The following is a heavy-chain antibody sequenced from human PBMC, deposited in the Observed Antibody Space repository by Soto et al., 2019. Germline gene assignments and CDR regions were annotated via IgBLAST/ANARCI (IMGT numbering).Heavy chain of an antibody. Sequence: ASVKVSCKASGYTFTSYAMHWVRQAPGQRLEWMGWINTGKGNTKYSQKFQGRVTITSDTSASTAYMDLSSLRSEDTAMYYCARAGDDCSDANCYVIDYWGQGTLVTV. V-gene: IGHV1-3*04. D-gene: IGHD2-2*01. CDR1: GYTFTSYA. CDR2: INTGKGNT. J-gene: IGHJ4*02. CDR3: ARAGDDCSDANCYVIDY.